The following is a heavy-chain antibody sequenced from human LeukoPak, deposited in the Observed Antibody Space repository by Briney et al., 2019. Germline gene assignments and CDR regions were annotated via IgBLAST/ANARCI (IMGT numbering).Heavy chain of an antibody. CDR3: AKMPRITGTSDDY. V-gene: IGHV3-23*01. CDR1: GFTFSSYA. D-gene: IGHD1-20*01. CDR2: ISGSGGST. J-gene: IGHJ4*02. Sequence: PGGSLRLSCTASGFTFSSYAMSWVRQAPGKGLEWVSAISGSGGSTYYADSVKGRFTISRDNSKNTLYLQMNSLRAEDTAVYYCAKMPRITGTSDDYWGQGTLVTASS.